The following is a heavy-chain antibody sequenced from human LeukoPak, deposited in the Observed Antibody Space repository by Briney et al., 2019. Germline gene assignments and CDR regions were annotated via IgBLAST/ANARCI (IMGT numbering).Heavy chain of an antibody. CDR2: INPSSGST. J-gene: IGHJ6*02. CDR1: GYIFTSYY. Sequence: GASVKVSCKASGYIFTSYYPHWVRQAPGQGLEWMAMINPSSGSTTYAEKFQGRVTMTRDTSTTTVYVELSSLTSEDTAVYYCARGEWLSPLFTYYYYYYMDVWGQGTTVTVSS. D-gene: IGHD3-3*01. V-gene: IGHV1-46*01. CDR3: ARGEWLSPLFTYYYYYYMDV.